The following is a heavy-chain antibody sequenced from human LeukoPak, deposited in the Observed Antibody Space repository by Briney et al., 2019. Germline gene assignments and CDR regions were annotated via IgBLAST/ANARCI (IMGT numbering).Heavy chain of an antibody. V-gene: IGHV4-59*01. CDR3: AGYSSSARYYFDY. CDR2: IYYSGST. Sequence: SETLSLTCTVSGGSISSYYWSWIRQPPGKGLEWIGYIYYSGSTNYNPSLKSRVTISVDTSKNQSSLKLSSVTAADTAVYYCAGYSSSARYYFDYWGQGTLVTVSS. D-gene: IGHD6-13*01. CDR1: GGSISSYY. J-gene: IGHJ4*02.